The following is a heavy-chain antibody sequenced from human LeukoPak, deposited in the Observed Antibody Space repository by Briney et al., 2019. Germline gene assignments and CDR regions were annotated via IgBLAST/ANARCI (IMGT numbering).Heavy chain of an antibody. D-gene: IGHD4-23*01. CDR1: RFILSNYA. CDR3: ANVYGGNSFTAQNIDY. Sequence: PGWSLTLSCPASRFILSNYAMSWVRPAPAKGLEWISVISGSRVGTHYADSVKGRFTISRDNSKNTLYLQMNSLRAEDTAVYYCANVYGGNSFTAQNIDYWGQGTLVTVSS. J-gene: IGHJ4*02. CDR2: ISGSRVGT. V-gene: IGHV3-23*01.